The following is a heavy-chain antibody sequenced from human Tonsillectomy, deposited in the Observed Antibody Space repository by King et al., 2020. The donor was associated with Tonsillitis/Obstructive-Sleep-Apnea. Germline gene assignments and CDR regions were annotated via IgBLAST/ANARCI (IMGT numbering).Heavy chain of an antibody. CDR3: ASGGTDIVVIQGYYSYYMDF. CDR2: IIPIFGTA. D-gene: IGHD2-2*01. V-gene: IGHV1-69*01. J-gene: IGHJ6*03. Sequence: VQLVQSGAEVKKPGSSVKVSCKASGGTFSSYVISWVRQAPGQGLEWMGGIIPIFGTANYAQKFQGRVTITADESTSNAYMELSSLRSEDTAVYYCASGGTDIVVIQGYYSYYMDFWGKGTTVTVSS. CDR1: GGTFSSYV.